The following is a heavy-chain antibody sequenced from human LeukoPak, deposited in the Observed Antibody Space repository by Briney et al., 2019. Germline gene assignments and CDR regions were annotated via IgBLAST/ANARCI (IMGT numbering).Heavy chain of an antibody. D-gene: IGHD5-18*01. J-gene: IGHJ4*02. CDR3: ASLDANMVNGDY. V-gene: IGHV3-7*01. CDR1: GFTFSSYA. CDR2: IDQDGNEK. Sequence: PGGSLRLSCAASGFTFSSYAMSWVRQAPGKGLEWVANIDQDGNEKNYVDSVKGRFTISRDNAKNSLYLQINSLRAEDTAVYYCASLDANMVNGDYWGQGTLVTVSS.